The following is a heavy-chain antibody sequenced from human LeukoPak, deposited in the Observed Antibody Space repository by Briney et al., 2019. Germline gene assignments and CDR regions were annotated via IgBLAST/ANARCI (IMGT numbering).Heavy chain of an antibody. J-gene: IGHJ5*02. Sequence: PSQTLSLTCAVSGGSISSGDYSWSWIRQPAGKGLEWIGYIYHSGNTYYNPSLKSRLTMSVGTFKDQFSLKLSSVTAADTAVYFCARGTTSSGKEFDPWGQGILVTVSS. CDR3: ARGTTSSGKEFDP. CDR1: GGSISSGDYS. V-gene: IGHV4-30-2*01. D-gene: IGHD3-10*01. CDR2: IYHSGNT.